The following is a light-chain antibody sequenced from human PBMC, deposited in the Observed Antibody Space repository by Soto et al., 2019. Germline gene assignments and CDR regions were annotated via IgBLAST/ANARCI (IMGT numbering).Light chain of an antibody. J-gene: IGKJ2*01. Sequence: EIVMTQSPATLSVSPGERATLSCRASQSVSSNLAWYQQKPSQAPRLLIYGASTRATGIPARFSGSGSGTEFTLTISSLQSEDFAVYYCQHYNNWPPYTVGQGTKLEIK. CDR3: QHYNNWPPYT. CDR2: GAS. V-gene: IGKV3-15*01. CDR1: QSVSSN.